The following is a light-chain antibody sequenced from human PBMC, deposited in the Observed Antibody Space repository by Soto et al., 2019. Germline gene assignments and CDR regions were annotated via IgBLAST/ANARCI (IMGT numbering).Light chain of an antibody. J-gene: IGKJ5*01. V-gene: IGKV3-11*01. CDR3: QQRGDWPPIT. CDR1: QSVSSY. CDR2: DAS. Sequence: EIVLTQSPGTLSLSPWERATLSCRASQSVSSYLAWYQQKPGQAPRLLIYDASNRATGIPARYSGSGSGTDFTLTISSLEPEDFAVYYCQQRGDWPPITFGQGTRLEIK.